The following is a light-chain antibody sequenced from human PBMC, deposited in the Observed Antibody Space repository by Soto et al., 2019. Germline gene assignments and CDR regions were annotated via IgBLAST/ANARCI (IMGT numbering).Light chain of an antibody. V-gene: IGKV1-27*01. CDR2: AAS. Sequence: DIQMTQSPSSLSASVGDRVTITCRASQGISSYLAWYQQKPGKVPKVLIYAASTLQSGVPSRFSGSGSGTEFTLTISSLQPEDVATYYCQKYYSAPETFGRGTKVEIK. CDR1: QGISSY. J-gene: IGKJ1*01. CDR3: QKYYSAPET.